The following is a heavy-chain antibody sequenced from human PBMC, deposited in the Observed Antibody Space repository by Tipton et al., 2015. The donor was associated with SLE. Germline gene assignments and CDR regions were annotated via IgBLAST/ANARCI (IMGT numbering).Heavy chain of an antibody. Sequence: TLSLTCSVSGASIRDSFSYWGWIRQPPGKGLEWIGRIYTSGATNYSPSFESRITISLDMSKNQFSLKLSSVTAADTAVYYCARDLAVFGVVPFNYMDIWGKGTTVTVSS. CDR2: IYTSGAT. V-gene: IGHV4-61*02. CDR3: ARDLAVFGVVPFNYMDI. CDR1: GASIRDSFSY. J-gene: IGHJ6*03. D-gene: IGHD3-3*01.